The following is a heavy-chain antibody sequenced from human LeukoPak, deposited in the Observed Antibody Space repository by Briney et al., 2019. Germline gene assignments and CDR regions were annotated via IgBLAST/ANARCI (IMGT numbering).Heavy chain of an antibody. CDR3: ARLLPENCSGGSCQDY. CDR1: GGSISSYY. V-gene: IGHV4-4*07. CDR2: IYTSGST. Sequence: SETLSLTCTVSGGSISSYYWSWIRQPAGKGLEWIGRIYTSGSTNYNPSLKSRVTMSVDTSKNQFSLKLSSVTAADTAVYYCARLLPENCSGGSCQDYWGQGILVTVSS. D-gene: IGHD2-15*01. J-gene: IGHJ4*02.